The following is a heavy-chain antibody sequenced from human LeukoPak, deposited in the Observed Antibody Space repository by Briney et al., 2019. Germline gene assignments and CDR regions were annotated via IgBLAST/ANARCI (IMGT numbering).Heavy chain of an antibody. J-gene: IGHJ4*02. Sequence: QPGRSLRLSCAASGFTFSSYGMHWVRQAPGKGLEWVAVISYDGSNKYYADSVRGRFTISRDNSKNTLYLQMNSLRAEGTAVYYCAKVQYCGGDCYSMPLPDYWGQGILVTVSS. CDR2: ISYDGSNK. D-gene: IGHD2-21*02. CDR3: AKVQYCGGDCYSMPLPDY. V-gene: IGHV3-30*18. CDR1: GFTFSSYG.